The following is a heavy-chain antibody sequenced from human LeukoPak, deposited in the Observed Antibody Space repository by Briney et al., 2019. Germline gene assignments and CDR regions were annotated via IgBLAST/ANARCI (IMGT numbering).Heavy chain of an antibody. CDR1: GFTLSSYW. CDR3: ARVGSSGWVTYFDY. CDR2: INSDGSST. J-gene: IGHJ4*02. Sequence: PGGSLRLSCAASGFTLSSYWMHWVRQAPGKGLVWVSRINSDGSSTSYADSVKGRFTISRDNAKNTLYLQMNSLRAEDTAVYYCARVGSSGWVTYFDYWGQGTLVTVSS. V-gene: IGHV3-74*01. D-gene: IGHD6-19*01.